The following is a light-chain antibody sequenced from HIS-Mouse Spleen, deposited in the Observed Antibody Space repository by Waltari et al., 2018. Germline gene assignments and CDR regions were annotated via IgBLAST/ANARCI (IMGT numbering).Light chain of an antibody. CDR2: GNS. J-gene: IGLJ1*01. V-gene: IGLV1-40*01. Sequence: QSVLTQPPSVSGAPGQRVTISCTGSSSNIGAGYDVHWYPQLPGTAPKLLIYGNSNRPSGVPDRFSGSKSGTSASLAITGLQAEDEADYYCQSYDSSLSAHYVFGTGTKVTVL. CDR3: QSYDSSLSAHYV. CDR1: SSNIGAGYD.